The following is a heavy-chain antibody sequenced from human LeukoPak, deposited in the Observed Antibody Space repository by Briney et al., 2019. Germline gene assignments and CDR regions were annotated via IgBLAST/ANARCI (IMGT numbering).Heavy chain of an antibody. J-gene: IGHJ4*02. CDR1: GFTFSNYG. CDR2: ISYDGSNK. Sequence: PGGSLRLSCAASGFTFSNYGMHWVRQAPGKGLEWVALISYDGSNKYYADSVKGRFTISRDNSKNTLYLQMNSLRAEDTAVYYCAKEGYNWNEFFFDYWGQGTLVTVSS. D-gene: IGHD1-20*01. CDR3: AKEGYNWNEFFFDY. V-gene: IGHV3-30*18.